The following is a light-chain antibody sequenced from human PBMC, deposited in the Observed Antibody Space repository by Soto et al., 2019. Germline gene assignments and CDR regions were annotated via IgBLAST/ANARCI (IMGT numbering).Light chain of an antibody. J-gene: IGLJ2*01. CDR1: SSDIGGYDY. CDR2: DVR. Sequence: QSVLTQSASVSGSPLQSITISCAGTSSDIGGYDYVSWYQQHPGKAPKLIIYDVRNRPSGASNRFSGSKSGNTASLTISGLQAEDEADYYCGSYTSNSTLIFGGGTKVTV. CDR3: GSYTSNSTLI. V-gene: IGLV2-14*01.